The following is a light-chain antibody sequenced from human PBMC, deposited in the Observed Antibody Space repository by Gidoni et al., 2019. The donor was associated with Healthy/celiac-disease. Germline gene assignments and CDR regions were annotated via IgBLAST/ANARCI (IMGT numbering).Light chain of an antibody. J-gene: IGKJ1*01. CDR3: QQYNNWPGLT. CDR1: QRVSSK. CDR2: DAT. V-gene: IGKV3-15*01. Sequence: EIVMTQSPASLSVSPGERATLSCRASQRVSSKLAWYQQKPGQAPRLLIYDATTRATGIPARFSGRGSATEFTLTISSLHSEDFAFYYCQQYNNWPGLTFGQGTKVEIK.